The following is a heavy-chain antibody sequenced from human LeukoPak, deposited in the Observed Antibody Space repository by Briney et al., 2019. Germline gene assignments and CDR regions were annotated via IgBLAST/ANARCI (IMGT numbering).Heavy chain of an antibody. J-gene: IGHJ4*02. CDR2: ITSSGST. Sequence: GGSLRLSRAASGFTFSSYAMSWVRQAPGKGLEWVSVITSSGSTYYADSVKGRFTISRDNSKNTLYLQMNSLRAEDTAIYYCAKDLYGDYDFDCWGRGTLVTVSS. CDR3: AKDLYGDYDFDC. D-gene: IGHD4-17*01. CDR1: GFTFSSYA. V-gene: IGHV3-23*01.